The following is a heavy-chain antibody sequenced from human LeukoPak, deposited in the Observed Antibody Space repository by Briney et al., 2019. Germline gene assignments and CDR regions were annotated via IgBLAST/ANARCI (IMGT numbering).Heavy chain of an antibody. Sequence: ASVKVSCKASGYTFTGYYMHWVRQAPGQGLEWMGWINPNSGGTNYAQEFQGRVTMTRDTSISTAYMELSRLRSDDTAVYYCAVISGYDSYYFDYWGQGTLVTVSS. V-gene: IGHV1-2*02. CDR1: GYTFTGYY. CDR3: AVISGYDSYYFDY. D-gene: IGHD5-12*01. CDR2: INPNSGGT. J-gene: IGHJ4*02.